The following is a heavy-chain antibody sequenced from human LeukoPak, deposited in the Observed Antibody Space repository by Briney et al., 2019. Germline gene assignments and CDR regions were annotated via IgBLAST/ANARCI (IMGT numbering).Heavy chain of an antibody. CDR1: GGTFSSYA. CDR2: IIPIFGTA. CDR3: ARVLKAGESRFDY. V-gene: IGHV1-69*06. Sequence: SVKVSCKASGGTFSSYAISWVRQAPGQGLEWMGGIIPIFGTANYAQKFQGRVTITADKSTSTAYMELSSLRSEDTAVYYCARVLKAGESRFDYCGQGTLVTVSS. D-gene: IGHD3-16*01. J-gene: IGHJ4*02.